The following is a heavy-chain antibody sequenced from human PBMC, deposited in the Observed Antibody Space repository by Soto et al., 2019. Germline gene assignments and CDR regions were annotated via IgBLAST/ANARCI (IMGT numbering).Heavy chain of an antibody. V-gene: IGHV1-69*02. CDR2: VIPILGIA. CDR1: GGTFSSYT. Sequence: QVQLVQSGAEVKKPGSSVKVSCKASGGTFSSYTISWVRQASGQGLEWMGRVIPILGIANYAQKFQGRVTITAAKSTSTAYMELSSLRSEDTAVYYCASLIVATTRYYFDYWGQGTLVTVSS. D-gene: IGHD5-12*01. CDR3: ASLIVATTRYYFDY. J-gene: IGHJ4*02.